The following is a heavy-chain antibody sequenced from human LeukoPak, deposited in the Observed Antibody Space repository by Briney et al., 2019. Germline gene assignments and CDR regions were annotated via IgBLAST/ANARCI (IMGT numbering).Heavy chain of an antibody. V-gene: IGHV3-23*01. CDR1: GFTFISDA. CDR2: SNYSGGST. J-gene: IGHJ4*02. Sequence: PGGSLRLSCAASGFTFISDAMSWVRHAPGKGLVGVPTSNYSGGSTSYADSVKGRFTISRDNSKNTLYLQMNSLRVEDTAVYYCANRPGWRAFDSWGQGTLVTVSS. CDR3: ANRPGWRAFDS.